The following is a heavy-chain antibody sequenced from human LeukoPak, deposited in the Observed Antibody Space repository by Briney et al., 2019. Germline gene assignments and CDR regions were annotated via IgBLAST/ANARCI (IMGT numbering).Heavy chain of an antibody. CDR1: GFTFSSYG. D-gene: IGHD4-11*01. CDR2: TWYDGSNK. CDR3: AKTTPIGGYYFDY. Sequence: GGSLRLSCAASGFTFSSYGMHWVRPAPGKGLEWVAVTWYDGSNKYYADSVKGRFTISRDNSKNPLYLQMNSLRAEDTAVYYCAKTTPIGGYYFDYWGQGTLVTVSS. J-gene: IGHJ4*02. V-gene: IGHV3-33*06.